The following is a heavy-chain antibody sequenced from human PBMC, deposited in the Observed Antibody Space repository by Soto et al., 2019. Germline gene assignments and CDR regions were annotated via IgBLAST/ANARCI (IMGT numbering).Heavy chain of an antibody. CDR1: GGSISSKTHY. V-gene: IGHV4-39*07. Sequence: PSETLSLTCIVSGGSISSKTHYWGWIRQPPGKGLEWIGSIFYSGSTYYKPSLKSRVTISVDTSKNQFSLKLSSVTAADTAVYYCARELGEDWSRDWFDPWGQGTLVTVSS. J-gene: IGHJ5*02. CDR2: IFYSGST. D-gene: IGHD3-10*01. CDR3: ARELGEDWSRDWFDP.